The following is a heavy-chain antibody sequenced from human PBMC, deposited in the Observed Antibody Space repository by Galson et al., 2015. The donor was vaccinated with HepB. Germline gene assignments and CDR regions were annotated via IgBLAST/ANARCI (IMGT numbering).Heavy chain of an antibody. V-gene: IGHV3-48*02. CDR1: AFTFSTYS. J-gene: IGHJ3*02. Sequence: SLRLSCAASAFTFSTYSMNWVRQAPGKGLEWVSYISSSNSTIYYEDSVKGRFTISRDNAKKSLYLQMNSLRDADTAVYYWAREASGYYHGVDVFGIWGQGTMVTVSS. CDR3: AREASGYYHGVDVFGI. CDR2: ISSSNSTI. D-gene: IGHD3-22*01.